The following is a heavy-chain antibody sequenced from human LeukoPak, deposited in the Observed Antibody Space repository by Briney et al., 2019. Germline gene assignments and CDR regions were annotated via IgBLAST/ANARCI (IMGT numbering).Heavy chain of an antibody. CDR3: ARELRFLEWLSPAEYFQH. CDR1: GASINSYY. V-gene: IGHV4-59*12. CDR2: IHYRGTT. D-gene: IGHD3-3*01. Sequence: PSETLSLTCNVSGASINSYYWNWIRQSPGKGLEWLGNIHYRGTTNYNPSLKSRVTLSLDTSKSQFALKLSSVTAADTAVYYCARELRFLEWLSPAEYFQHWGQGTLVTVSS. J-gene: IGHJ1*01.